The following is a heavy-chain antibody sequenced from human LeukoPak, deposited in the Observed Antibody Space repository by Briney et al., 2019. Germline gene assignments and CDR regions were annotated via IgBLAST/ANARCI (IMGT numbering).Heavy chain of an antibody. CDR3: ARVYGSGSYYSDY. Sequence: GESLKISCKGSGYSFASYWIGWVRQLPGKGLEWMGIIYPAYSDTRNSPSFQGQVTISADKSISTAYLQWSSLKASDTAMYYCARVYGSGSYYSDYWGQGTLVTVSS. J-gene: IGHJ4*02. V-gene: IGHV5-51*01. CDR1: GYSFASYW. CDR2: IYPAYSDT. D-gene: IGHD3-10*01.